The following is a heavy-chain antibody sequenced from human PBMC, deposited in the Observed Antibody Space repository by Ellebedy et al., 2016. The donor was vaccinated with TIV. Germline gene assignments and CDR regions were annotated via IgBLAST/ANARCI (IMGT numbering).Heavy chain of an antibody. D-gene: IGHD4-17*01. CDR3: VLGDYGDYSSDYYYYYGMDV. V-gene: IGHV1-2*02. Sequence: ASVKVSCXASGYTFTGYYMHWVRQAPGQGLEWMGWINPNSGGTNYAQKFQGRVTMTRDTSISTAYMELSRLRSDDTAVYYCVLGDYGDYSSDYYYYYGMDVWGQGTTVTVSS. CDR2: INPNSGGT. CDR1: GYTFTGYY. J-gene: IGHJ6*02.